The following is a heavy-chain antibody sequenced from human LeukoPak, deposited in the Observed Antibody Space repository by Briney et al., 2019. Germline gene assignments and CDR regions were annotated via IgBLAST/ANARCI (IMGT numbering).Heavy chain of an antibody. CDR3: ARDKDTSYLSSFDY. V-gene: IGHV3-30*04. CDR1: GFTFSSYA. D-gene: IGHD2-2*01. Sequence: PGGSLRLSCAASGFTFSSYAMHWVRQAPGKGLERVAVISYDGSNKYYADSVKGRFTISRYNSKNTLYLQMNSLRAADTAVYYCARDKDTSYLSSFDYWGQGILVTVSS. J-gene: IGHJ4*02. CDR2: ISYDGSNK.